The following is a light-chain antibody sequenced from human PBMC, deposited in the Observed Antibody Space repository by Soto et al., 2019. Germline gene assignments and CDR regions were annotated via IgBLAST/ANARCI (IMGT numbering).Light chain of an antibody. Sequence: IQMTQCPSTLSASVGDRVTITCRASESISRWLAWYQQKPGKAPKLLIYKASSLESGVPSRFSGSGSGTEFTLTIKVLQADEYATYDGKEYQTSPWTLGRGTKVDIK. CDR3: KEYQTSPWT. CDR2: KAS. J-gene: IGKJ1*01. V-gene: IGKV1-5*03. CDR1: ESISRW.